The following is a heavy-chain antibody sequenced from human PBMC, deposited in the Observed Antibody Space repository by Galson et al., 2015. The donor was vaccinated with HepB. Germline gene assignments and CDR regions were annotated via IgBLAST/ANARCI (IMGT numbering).Heavy chain of an antibody. CDR2: IDPSDSYT. J-gene: IGHJ3*02. V-gene: IGHV5-10-1*01. CDR1: GYSFTSYW. CDR3: ARATIFGVVNDAFDI. D-gene: IGHD3-3*01. Sequence: QSGAEVKKPGESLRISCKGSGYSFTSYWISWVRQMPGKGLEWMGRIDPSDSYTNYSPSFQGHVTISADKSISTAYMELSSLRSEDTAVYYCARATIFGVVNDAFDIWGQGTMVTVSS.